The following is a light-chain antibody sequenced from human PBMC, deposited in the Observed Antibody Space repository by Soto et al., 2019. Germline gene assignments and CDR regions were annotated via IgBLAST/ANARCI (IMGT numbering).Light chain of an antibody. J-gene: IGLJ1*01. V-gene: IGLV2-14*01. CDR2: EVS. Sequence: QSVLTQPASVSGSPVQSITISCTGSSSDIGAYNYVSWFQQYPGKAPKLIISEVSNRPSGVSNRFSGSKSGTAASLTISGLQTEDEADYFCFSFTTDWTHVFGTGTKVTAL. CDR3: FSFTTDWTHV. CDR1: SSDIGAYNY.